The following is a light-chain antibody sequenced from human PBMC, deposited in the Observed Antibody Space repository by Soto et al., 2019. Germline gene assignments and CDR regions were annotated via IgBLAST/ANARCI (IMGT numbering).Light chain of an antibody. CDR3: QQYDNWPPWT. CDR2: CAS. V-gene: IGKV3-15*01. CDR1: QSVSSN. J-gene: IGKJ1*01. Sequence: EIVMTQSPATLSVSPGERATLSCRASQSVSSNFSGYQQNPSQAPRLLIYCASTRATGIPARFSGSGSGTEFTLTISSLQSEDFAVYYCQQYDNWPPWTFGQGTKVEIK.